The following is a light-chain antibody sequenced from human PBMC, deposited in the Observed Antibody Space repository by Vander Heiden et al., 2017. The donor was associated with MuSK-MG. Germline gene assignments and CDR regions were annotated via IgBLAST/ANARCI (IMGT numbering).Light chain of an antibody. CDR1: NLGDKY. Sequence: SYELTQPPSVSVSPGPTASIPCSGDNLGDKYACWYQQKPGHSPVLVIYQDSKRPSGIPWRFSGSNSGNTATLTISGTQAMDEADYYCQAWDSSTLYVFGTGTKVTVL. J-gene: IGLJ1*01. CDR3: QAWDSSTLYV. CDR2: QDS. V-gene: IGLV3-1*01.